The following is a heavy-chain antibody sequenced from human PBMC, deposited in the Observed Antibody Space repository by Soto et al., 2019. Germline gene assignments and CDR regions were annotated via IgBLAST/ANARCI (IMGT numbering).Heavy chain of an antibody. D-gene: IGHD1-7*01. J-gene: IGHJ6*02. CDR3: ARDGNYVFFYYYGMDV. Sequence: GASVKVSCKASGYTFTGYYMHWVRQAPGQGLEWMGWINPNSGGTNYAQKFQGRVTMTRDTSISTAYMELSRLRSDDTAVYYCARDGNYVFFYYYGMDVWGQGTTVTVS. V-gene: IGHV1-2*02. CDR1: GYTFTGYY. CDR2: INPNSGGT.